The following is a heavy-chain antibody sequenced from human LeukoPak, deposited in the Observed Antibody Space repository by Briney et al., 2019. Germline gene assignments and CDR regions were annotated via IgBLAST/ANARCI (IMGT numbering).Heavy chain of an antibody. CDR2: IIPISGTA. CDR1: GGTFSSHA. Sequence: SVKVSCKASGGTFSSHAIAWVRQAPGQGPEWMGGIIPISGTANYAQKFQGRVTITTDESTSTAYMELSRLTSDDTAVYYCARGLQYQMLKALGYYYMDVWGEGNTVTVSS. D-gene: IGHD2-2*01. J-gene: IGHJ6*03. CDR3: ARGLQYQMLKALGYYYMDV. V-gene: IGHV1-69*05.